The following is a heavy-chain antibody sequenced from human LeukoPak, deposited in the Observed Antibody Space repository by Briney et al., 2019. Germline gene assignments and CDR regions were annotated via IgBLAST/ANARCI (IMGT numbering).Heavy chain of an antibody. J-gene: IGHJ5*02. CDR1: GYNFNIYG. CDR3: AREYCSSTSCYRRGTWFDP. D-gene: IGHD2-2*01. CDR2: ISGYNGNT. V-gene: IGHV1-18*01. Sequence: ASVKVSCKTSGYNFNIYGISWVRQAPGQGLEWMGWISGYNGNTNYAQKLQGRVTMTTDTSTSTAYMELRSLRSDDTAVYYCAREYCSSTSCYRRGTWFDPWGQGTLVTVSS.